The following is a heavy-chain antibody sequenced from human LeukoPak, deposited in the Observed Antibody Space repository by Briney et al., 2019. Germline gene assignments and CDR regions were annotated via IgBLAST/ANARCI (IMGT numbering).Heavy chain of an antibody. CDR1: GYTFTRYA. CDR3: ARYYSDSSVYYLDS. V-gene: IGHV7-4-1*02. D-gene: IGHD3-22*01. CDR2: INTNSGNP. J-gene: IGHJ4*02. Sequence: ASVKVSCKASGYTFTRYAMSWVRQAPGQGLEWMGWINTNSGNPTYAQGFTGRFVFSLDTSVSTAYLQISSLKAEDTAVYYCARYYSDSSVYYLDSWGQGSLVTVSS.